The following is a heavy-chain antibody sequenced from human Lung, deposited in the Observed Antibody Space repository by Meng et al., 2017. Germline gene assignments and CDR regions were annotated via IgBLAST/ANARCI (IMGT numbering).Heavy chain of an antibody. V-gene: IGHV1-3*01. CDR3: ARGDYCGGDCYWFDY. D-gene: IGHD2-21*02. CDR2: INAGNGNT. CDR1: GYNFTSYA. J-gene: IGHJ4*02. Sequence: VQCGAEVKKPGASVKVSCKASGYNFTSYAMHWVRQAPGQRLEWMGWINAGNGNTKYSQKFQGRVTITRDTSASTAYMELSSLRSEDTAVYYCARGDYCGGDCYWFDYWGQGTLVTVSS.